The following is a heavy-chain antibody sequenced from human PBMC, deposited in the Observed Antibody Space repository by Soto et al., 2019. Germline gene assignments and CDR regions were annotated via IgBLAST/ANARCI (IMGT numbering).Heavy chain of an antibody. D-gene: IGHD4-4*01. CDR1: GGSFSGYY. CDR2: INHSGST. Sequence: SETLSLTCAVYGGSFSGYYWSWIRQPPGKGLEWIGEINHSGSTNYNPSLKSRVTISVDTSKNQFSLKLSSVTAADTAVYYCARFGGVTTVTTAVGVDFDYWGQGTLVTVSS. J-gene: IGHJ4*02. V-gene: IGHV4-34*01. CDR3: ARFGGVTTVTTAVGVDFDY.